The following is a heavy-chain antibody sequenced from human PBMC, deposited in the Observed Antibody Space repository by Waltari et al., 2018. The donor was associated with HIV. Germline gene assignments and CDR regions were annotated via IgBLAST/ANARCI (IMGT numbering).Heavy chain of an antibody. CDR3: VVLTTLTGTIDN. Sequence: QLQLQESGAELVKPSGTVSLTCTVSPGYISQSYYWGWVRQFPGTGLEWLGTIYSNGFTTYAPSLKTRVALSVDTSKNQFSLRLTAVTAAETSLYFCVVLTTLTGTIDNWGQGTLVSISS. V-gene: IGHV4-39*01. D-gene: IGHD3-9*01. CDR1: PGYISQSYY. CDR2: IYSNGFT. J-gene: IGHJ4*02.